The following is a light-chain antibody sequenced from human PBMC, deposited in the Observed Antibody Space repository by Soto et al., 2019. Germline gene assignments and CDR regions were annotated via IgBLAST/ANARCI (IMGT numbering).Light chain of an antibody. CDR1: QSISNW. Sequence: DIQMTQSPSTLSASVGDRVTITCRASQSISNWLAWYQQKPGKAPKLLIYKASSLEGGVPSRFSGSGSGTEITLIISSLQPDDFATYYCQQYNSTFGQGTKVDIK. J-gene: IGKJ1*01. V-gene: IGKV1-5*03. CDR3: QQYNST. CDR2: KAS.